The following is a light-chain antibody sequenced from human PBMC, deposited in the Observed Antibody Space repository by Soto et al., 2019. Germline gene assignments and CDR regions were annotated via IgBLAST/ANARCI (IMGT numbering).Light chain of an antibody. V-gene: IGKV3-15*01. CDR1: HYVYSN. CDR2: RAS. CDR3: QQYHNLWT. J-gene: IGKJ1*01. Sequence: DIRMTQSPSTLSVSTGERATLSCTASHYVYSNVAWFQQRPGQAPRLLIYRASTRATGTPARFSGSGSGTEFPLTITSLQSEDFALYYCQQYHNLWTFGQGTKVDIK.